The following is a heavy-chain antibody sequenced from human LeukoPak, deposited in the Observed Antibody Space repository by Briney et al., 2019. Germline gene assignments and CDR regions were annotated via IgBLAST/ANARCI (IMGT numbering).Heavy chain of an antibody. V-gene: IGHV1-2*02. Sequence: ASVKVSCKASGYTFTGYYMHWVRQAPGQGLEWMGWINPNSGGTNYAQKFQGRVTMTRDTSITTAYVELRRLRSDDTAVYYCARSYCGGDCPASGMDVWGQGTTVTVSS. D-gene: IGHD2-21*02. CDR1: GYTFTGYY. CDR2: INPNSGGT. J-gene: IGHJ6*02. CDR3: ARSYCGGDCPASGMDV.